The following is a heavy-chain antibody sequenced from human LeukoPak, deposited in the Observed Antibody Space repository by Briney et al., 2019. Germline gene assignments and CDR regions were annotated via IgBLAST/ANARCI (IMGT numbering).Heavy chain of an antibody. J-gene: IGHJ4*02. V-gene: IGHV3-30-3*01. Sequence: HPGGSLRLSCAASGFTFSSYAMHWVRQAPGKGLEWVAVISYDGSNKYYADSVKGRFTISRDNSKNTLYLQMNSLRAEDTAVYYCAKDSYSGSYYYWGQGTLVTVSS. CDR3: AKDSYSGSYYY. CDR2: ISYDGSNK. D-gene: IGHD1-26*01. CDR1: GFTFSSYA.